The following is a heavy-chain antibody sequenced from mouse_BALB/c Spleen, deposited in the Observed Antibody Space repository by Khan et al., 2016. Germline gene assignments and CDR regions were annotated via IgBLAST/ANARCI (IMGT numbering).Heavy chain of an antibody. CDR3: ARTYGNYGYFDD. Sequence: EVELVEPGGGLVKPGGSLKLSCAASGFTFSDYYMYWVRQTPEKRLEWVATISDGGAYTYSPDSVTGRFTISRDNAKNNLYLQMSSLKSEDTAMYYCARTYGNYGYFDDWGAGTTVTVSS. CDR1: GFTFSDYY. CDR2: ISDGGAYT. V-gene: IGHV5-4*02. D-gene: IGHD1-1*02. J-gene: IGHJ1*01.